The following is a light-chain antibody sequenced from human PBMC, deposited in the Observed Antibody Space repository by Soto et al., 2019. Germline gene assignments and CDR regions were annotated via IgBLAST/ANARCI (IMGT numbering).Light chain of an antibody. CDR1: EGISSA. Sequence: AIELTQSPSSLPASVGDRVTITCRASEGISSALAWYQEKPGKAPKLLIYDASSLESGVPSRFSGSGSGTEFTLTISSLQPDDFATYYCQQFNSYPRTFGQWTKVEIK. CDR3: QQFNSYPRT. CDR2: DAS. V-gene: IGKV1-13*02. J-gene: IGKJ1*01.